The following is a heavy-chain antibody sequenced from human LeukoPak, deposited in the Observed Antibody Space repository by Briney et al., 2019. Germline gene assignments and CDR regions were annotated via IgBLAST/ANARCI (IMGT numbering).Heavy chain of an antibody. D-gene: IGHD2-2*01. CDR2: IKPNSGGT. J-gene: IGHJ6*04. CDR3: ARANEYPCSTSSCYTNSALALDV. V-gene: IGHV1-2*02. CDR1: GYASTSYG. Sequence: ASVKVSCKASGYASTSYGISWVRQAPGQGLEWMGWIKPNSGGTNYAQRFQGRVTMTRDTSISTAHMELTRLTSDDTAMYYCARANEYPCSTSSCYTNSALALDVWGKQTTVTISS.